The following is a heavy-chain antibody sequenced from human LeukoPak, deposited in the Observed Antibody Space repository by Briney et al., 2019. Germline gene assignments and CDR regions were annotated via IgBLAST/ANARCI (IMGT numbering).Heavy chain of an antibody. J-gene: IGHJ4*02. V-gene: IGHV3-23*01. Sequence: PGGSLRLSCEASGFTFSNYAMSWVRQAPGKGLEWVSIISGSGTTTYYPDSVKGRFIISRDNFKNTLYLQMSSLRAEDSAVYYCAKHLDGGKGYWGQGTLVTVSS. CDR3: AKHLDGGKGY. D-gene: IGHD4-23*01. CDR2: ISGSGTTT. CDR1: GFTFSNYA.